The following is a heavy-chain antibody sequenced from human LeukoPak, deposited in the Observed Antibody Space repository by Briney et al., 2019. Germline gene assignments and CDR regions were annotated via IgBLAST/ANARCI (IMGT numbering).Heavy chain of an antibody. CDR1: GGSSSSYY. J-gene: IGHJ5*02. Sequence: KPSETLSLTCTVSGGSSSSYYWSWIRQPPGKGLEWLGYIYYSGSTNYNPSLKSRVTISVDTSKNQFSLKLSSVTAPDTAVYYCARHETCNNGLCSTGRWFDPWGQGTLVTVSS. CDR3: ARHETCNNGLCSTGRWFDP. D-gene: IGHD2-8*01. V-gene: IGHV4-59*08. CDR2: IYYSGST.